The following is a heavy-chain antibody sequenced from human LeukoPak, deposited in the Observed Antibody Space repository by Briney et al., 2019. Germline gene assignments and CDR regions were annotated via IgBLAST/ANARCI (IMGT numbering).Heavy chain of an antibody. D-gene: IGHD4-17*01. CDR3: ANDYGDYYRAFDI. CDR1: GFTFSSYS. V-gene: IGHV3-48*01. Sequence: GGSLRLSCAASGFTFSSYSMNWVRQAPGKGLEWVSYISSSSTIYYADSVKGRFTISRDNAKNSLYLQMNSLRAEDTAVYYCANDYGDYYRAFDIWGQGTMVTVSS. CDR2: ISSSSTI. J-gene: IGHJ3*02.